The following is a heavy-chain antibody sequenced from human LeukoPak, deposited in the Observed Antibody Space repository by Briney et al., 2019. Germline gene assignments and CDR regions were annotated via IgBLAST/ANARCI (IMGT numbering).Heavy chain of an antibody. V-gene: IGHV3-7*01. J-gene: IGHJ4*02. CDR2: IKKDGSEK. Sequence: GGSLRLSCAASGFTFSSYWMSWVRQAPGKGLEWVANIKKDGSEKYYVDSVKGRFTISRDNAKTSLYLQMNSLRAEDTAVYYCARDLSGITGCTYGRGIDYWGQGTLVTVSS. CDR1: GFTFSSYW. D-gene: IGHD5-18*01. CDR3: ARDLSGITGCTYGRGIDY.